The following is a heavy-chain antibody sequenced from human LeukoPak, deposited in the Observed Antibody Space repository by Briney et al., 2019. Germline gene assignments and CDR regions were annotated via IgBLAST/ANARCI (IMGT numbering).Heavy chain of an antibody. CDR2: ISWNSGSI. CDR1: GFTFDDYA. Sequence: GGSLRLSCVASGFTFDDYAMHWVRQAPGKGLEWVSSISWNSGSIGYVGSVKGRFTISRDNAKNSLYLQMNSLRAEDTALYYCAKAKGSGYSYVVFDFWGQGTLVTVSS. J-gene: IGHJ4*02. D-gene: IGHD5-18*01. V-gene: IGHV3-9*01. CDR3: AKAKGSGYSYVVFDF.